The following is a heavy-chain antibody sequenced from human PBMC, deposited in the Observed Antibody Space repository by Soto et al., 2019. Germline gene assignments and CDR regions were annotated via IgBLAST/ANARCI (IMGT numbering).Heavy chain of an antibody. J-gene: IGHJ4*02. CDR1: GFSLSDGRMA. CDR2: IYSNDEK. CDR3: VRMVRLVGATYYFDY. Sequence: SGPTLVNPTETLTLTCSVSGFSLSDGRMAVSWIRQPPGKSLEWLAHIYSNDEKSYSTSLQRRLSISRDTSKSQVVLTMTNLDPVDTATYYCVRMVRLVGATYYFDYWGQGSLVTVS. V-gene: IGHV2-26*01. D-gene: IGHD1-26*01.